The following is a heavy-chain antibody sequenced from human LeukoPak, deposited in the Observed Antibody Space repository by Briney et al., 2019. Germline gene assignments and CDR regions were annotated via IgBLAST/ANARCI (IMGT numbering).Heavy chain of an antibody. CDR1: RFTFSSYS. Sequence: GGSLRLSCAASRFTFSSYSMNWVRQAPGKGLEWVSSISSSGSYIYYADSVKGRFTISRDNAKNSLYLQMNSLRAEDTAVYYCAKLRRGTWIQLWLAGYFDLWGRGTLVTVSS. CDR3: AKLRRGTWIQLWLAGYFDL. D-gene: IGHD5-18*01. J-gene: IGHJ2*01. V-gene: IGHV3-21*04. CDR2: ISSSGSYI.